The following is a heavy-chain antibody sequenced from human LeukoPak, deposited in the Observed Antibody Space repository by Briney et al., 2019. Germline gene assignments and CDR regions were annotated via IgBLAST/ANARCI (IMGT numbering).Heavy chain of an antibody. Sequence: SETLSLTCSVSGDSISSGDSYWGWIRQHPWKGLEWIGSIYYVGSPYNNPSLNSRRVTMSVDTSKNQFSLKLPSVTAADTAVYYCARSSITKRAMDVWGQGTTVTVSS. V-gene: IGHV4-39*01. CDR1: GDSISSGDSY. D-gene: IGHD3-3*01. CDR2: IYYVGSP. CDR3: ARSSITKRAMDV. J-gene: IGHJ6*02.